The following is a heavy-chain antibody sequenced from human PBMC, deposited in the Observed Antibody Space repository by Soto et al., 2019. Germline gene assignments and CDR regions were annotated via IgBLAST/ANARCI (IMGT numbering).Heavy chain of an antibody. CDR2: IYYSGST. CDR3: ARFFAPLDIVVVVVAPYYMDV. V-gene: IGHV4-31*03. J-gene: IGHJ6*03. Sequence: SETLSLTCTVSGGSISSGGYYWSWIRQHPGKGLEWIGYIYYSGSTYYNQSLKSRVTISVDTSKNQFSLKLSSVTAADTALYYFARFFAPLDIVVVVVAPYYMDVWGKGTTDTVSS. CDR1: GGSISSGGYY. D-gene: IGHD2-15*01.